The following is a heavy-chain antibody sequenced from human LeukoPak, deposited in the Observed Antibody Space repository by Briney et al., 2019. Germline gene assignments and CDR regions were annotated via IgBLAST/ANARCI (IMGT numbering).Heavy chain of an antibody. CDR3: ARVGITMNWFDH. D-gene: IGHD3-10*01. CDR2: IYYSGST. V-gene: IGHV4-59*01. CDR1: GGSISSYY. J-gene: IGHJ5*02. Sequence: PSETLSLTCTVSGGSISSYYWSWIRQPPGKGLEWIGYIYYSGSTNYNPSLKSRVTISVDTSKNQFSLKLSSVTAADTAVYYCARVGITMNWFDHWGQGTLVTVSS.